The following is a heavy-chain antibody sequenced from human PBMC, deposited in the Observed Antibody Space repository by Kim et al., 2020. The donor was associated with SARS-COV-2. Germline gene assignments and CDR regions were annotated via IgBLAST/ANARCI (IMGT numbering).Heavy chain of an antibody. CDR3: AKAGYSSSWYRGDNWFDP. D-gene: IGHD6-13*01. Sequence: KGRFTISRANSKNTLYLQMNSLRAEDTAVYYCAKAGYSSSWYRGDNWFDPWGQGTLVTVSS. J-gene: IGHJ5*02. V-gene: IGHV3-23*01.